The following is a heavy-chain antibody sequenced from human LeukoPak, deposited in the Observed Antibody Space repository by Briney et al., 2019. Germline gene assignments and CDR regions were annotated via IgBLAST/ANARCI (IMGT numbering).Heavy chain of an antibody. J-gene: IGHJ4*02. CDR2: INPDGGS. V-gene: IGHV3-23*01. CDR3: ARSGVATCHY. D-gene: IGHD2-15*01. Sequence: PGGSLRLSCQASGFTFTNYAMSWVRQAPGKGLEWVSSINPDGGSFFADSVKGRFTIFRDDSRSVVYLQMNALSAEDTAVYYCARSGVATCHYWGQGILVTVSS. CDR1: GFTFTNYA.